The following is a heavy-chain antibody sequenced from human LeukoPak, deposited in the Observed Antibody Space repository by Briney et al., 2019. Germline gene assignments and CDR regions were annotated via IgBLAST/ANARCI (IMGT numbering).Heavy chain of an antibody. CDR1: GGSFSRYY. J-gene: IGHJ1*01. CDR2: INHSGST. D-gene: IGHD2-15*01. Sequence: SETLSLTCAVYGGSFSRYYWSWIRRPPGKGLEWIGEINHSGSTNYNPSLKSRVTISVDTSKNQFSLKLSSVTAADTAVYYCARGLRYCSGGSCYPQYFQHWGQGTLVTVSS. V-gene: IGHV4-34*01. CDR3: ARGLRYCSGGSCYPQYFQH.